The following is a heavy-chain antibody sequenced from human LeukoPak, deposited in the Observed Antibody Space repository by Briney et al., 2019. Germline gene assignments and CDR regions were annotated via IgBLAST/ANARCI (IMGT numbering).Heavy chain of an antibody. CDR1: GGSISSYY. V-gene: IGHV4-59*01. J-gene: IGHJ3*02. D-gene: IGHD6-19*01. Sequence: SETLSLTCTVSGGSISSYYWSWIRQPPGKGLEWIGYIYYSGSTNYNPSLKSRVTISVDTSKNQFSLKLSSVPAADTAVYYCARDNSGSAFDIWGQGTMVTVSS. CDR2: IYYSGST. CDR3: ARDNSGSAFDI.